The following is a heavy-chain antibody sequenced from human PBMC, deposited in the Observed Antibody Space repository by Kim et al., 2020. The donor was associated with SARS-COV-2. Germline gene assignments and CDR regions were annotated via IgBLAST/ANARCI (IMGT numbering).Heavy chain of an antibody. J-gene: IGHJ4*02. Sequence: ASVKVSCKASGYTFTRHFVHWVRRARGQGLEWMGMLNPSGGSTRYAQKFQGRVTMTRDVSTSTAYMEVSSLSSEDTAVYYCAVPAADWGGECSNLDYGGQ. D-gene: IGHD2-8*02. CDR2: LNPSGGST. CDR3: AVPAADWGGECSNLDY. CDR1: GYTFTRHF. V-gene: IGHV1-46*01.